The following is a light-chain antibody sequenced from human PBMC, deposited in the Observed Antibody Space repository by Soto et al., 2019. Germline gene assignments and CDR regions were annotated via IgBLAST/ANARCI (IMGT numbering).Light chain of an antibody. CDR3: QQSDTTPWT. CDR2: EAS. V-gene: IGKV1-39*01. CDR1: QSISSY. Sequence: DIQMTQSPSSLSASVGDRVTITCRASQSISSYLNWYQQKPGKAPKLLLYEASSLQSGVPSRFSGSGSGADFTLTVSSLQPDDFATYYCQQSDTTPWTFGQGTRVEMK. J-gene: IGKJ1*01.